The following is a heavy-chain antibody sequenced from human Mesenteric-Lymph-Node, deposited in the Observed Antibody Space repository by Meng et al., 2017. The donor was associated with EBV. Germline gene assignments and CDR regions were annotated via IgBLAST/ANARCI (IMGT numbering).Heavy chain of an antibody. CDR1: GGSFSGYY. V-gene: IGHV4-34*01. CDR2: INHSGST. CDR3: ARVYFVKLGTIAAAVTFDY. Sequence: QVPLPQWGAGLLKPSGPLSLTCAVDGGSFSGYYWSWIRQPPGKGLEWIGEINHSGSTNYNPSLKSRVTISVDTFKNQFSLKLSSVTAADTAVYYCARVYFVKLGTIAAAVTFDYWGQGTLVTVSS. J-gene: IGHJ4*02. D-gene: IGHD6-13*01.